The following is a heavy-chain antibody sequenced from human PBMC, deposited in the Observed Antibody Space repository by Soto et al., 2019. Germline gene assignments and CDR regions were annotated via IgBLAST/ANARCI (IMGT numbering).Heavy chain of an antibody. J-gene: IGHJ6*02. V-gene: IGHV1-3*01. Sequence: ASVKVSCKASGYTFTSYAMHCVRQAPGQRLEWMGWINAGNGTTYYADSVKGRFTISRDNSKNTLYLQMNSLRAEDTAVYYCAGGGSASGGYYYYVMDVWGQGTTVTVSS. CDR1: GYTFTSYA. CDR2: INAGNGTT. CDR3: AGGGSASGGYYYYVMDV. D-gene: IGHD3-16*01.